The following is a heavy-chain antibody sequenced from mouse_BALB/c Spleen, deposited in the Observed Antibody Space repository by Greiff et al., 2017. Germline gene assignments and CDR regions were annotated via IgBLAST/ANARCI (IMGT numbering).Heavy chain of an antibody. CDR3: AGGDYGNYFDY. J-gene: IGHJ2*01. V-gene: IGHV3-6*02. D-gene: IGHD2-1*01. CDR1: GYSITSGYY. CDR2: ISYDGSN. Sequence: EVKLMESGPGLVKPSQSLSLTCSVTGYSITSGYYWNWIRQFPGNKLEWMGYISYDGSNNYNPSLKNRISITRDTSKNQFFLKLNSVTTEDTATYYCAGGDYGNYFDYWGQGTTLTVSS.